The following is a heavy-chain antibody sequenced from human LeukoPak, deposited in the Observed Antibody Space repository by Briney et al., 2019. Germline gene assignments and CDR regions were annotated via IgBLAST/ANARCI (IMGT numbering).Heavy chain of an antibody. J-gene: IGHJ5*02. CDR1: GFTFSSHG. CDR3: VSVLGPLEHDSSGYVT. D-gene: IGHD3-22*01. CDR2: ISPSGGIT. V-gene: IGHV3-23*01. Sequence: HPGGSLRLSCAASGFTFSSHGMNWVRQAPGKGLEWVSGISPSGGITYYADSVKGRFTISRDNSKNTLYLQMNSLRAEDTAVYYCVSVLGPLEHDSSGYVTWGQGTLVTVSS.